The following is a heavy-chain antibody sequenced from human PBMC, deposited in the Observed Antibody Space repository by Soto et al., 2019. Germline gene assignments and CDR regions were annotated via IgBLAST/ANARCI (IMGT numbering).Heavy chain of an antibody. CDR1: GGTFSSYA. CDR3: ARVVDYGGKGWYYYYGMDV. J-gene: IGHJ6*02. V-gene: IGHV1-69*06. D-gene: IGHD4-17*01. Sequence: SVKVSCKASGGTFSSYAISWVRQAPGQGLEWMGGIIPIFGTANYAQKFQGRVTITADKSTSTAYMELSSLRSEDTAVYYCARVVDYGGKGWYYYYGMDVWGQGTTVTVS. CDR2: IIPIFGTA.